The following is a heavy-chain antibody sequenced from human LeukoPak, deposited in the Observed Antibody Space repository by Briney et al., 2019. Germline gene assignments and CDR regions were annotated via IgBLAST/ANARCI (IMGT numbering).Heavy chain of an antibody. V-gene: IGHV1-69*01. Sequence: KISCKGSGYSFTSYWIGWVRQAPGQGLEWMGGIIPIFGTANYAQKFQGRVTITADESTSTAYMELSSLRSEDTAVYYCARSRIAVAGTRSNWFDPWGQGTLVTVSS. D-gene: IGHD6-19*01. CDR2: IIPIFGTA. CDR3: ARSRIAVAGTRSNWFDP. J-gene: IGHJ5*02. CDR1: GYSFTSYW.